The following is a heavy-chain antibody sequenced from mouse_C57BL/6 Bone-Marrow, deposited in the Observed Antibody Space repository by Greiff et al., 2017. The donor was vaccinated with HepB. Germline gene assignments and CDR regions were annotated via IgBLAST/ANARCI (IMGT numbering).Heavy chain of an antibody. V-gene: IGHV1-19*01. CDR3: ARSGSLRSYWYFDV. CDR2: INPYNGGT. CDR1: GYTFTDYY. Sequence: VQLQQSGPVLVKPGASVKMSCKASGYTFTDYYMNWVKQSHGKSLEWIGVINPYNGGTSYNQKFKGKATLTVYKSSSTAYMELNRLTSEDSAVYYCARSGSLRSYWYFDVWGTGTTVTVSS. J-gene: IGHJ1*03. D-gene: IGHD1-1*01.